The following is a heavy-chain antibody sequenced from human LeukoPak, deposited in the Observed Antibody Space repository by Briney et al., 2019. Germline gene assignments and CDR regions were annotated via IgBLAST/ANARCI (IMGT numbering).Heavy chain of an antibody. Sequence: PSETLSLTCTVSGASISSDYWSWIRQPPGKGLEWIGYIYIIGNTNYSPSLKSRVTMSLDTSKNQFSLKLSSVTATDTAVYYCARHPFFNPFDYWGLGTLVTVSS. CDR3: ARHPFFNPFDY. J-gene: IGHJ4*02. CDR1: GASISSDY. V-gene: IGHV4-59*08. CDR2: IYIIGNT. D-gene: IGHD2/OR15-2a*01.